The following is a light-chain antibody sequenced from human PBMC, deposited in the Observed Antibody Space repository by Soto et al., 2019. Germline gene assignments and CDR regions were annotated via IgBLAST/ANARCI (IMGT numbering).Light chain of an antibody. Sequence: DIEMTQSPSSLSASVGDRVTLTCRASENIRTYLNWYQHKPGKAPNLLIYGASTLQSGVPSRFSGSGSGTDFALTIRRLQPEDFATYYCQESYCAPEFTFGGGTKVDIK. CDR2: GAS. J-gene: IGKJ4*01. CDR1: ENIRTY. CDR3: QESYCAPEFT. V-gene: IGKV1-39*01.